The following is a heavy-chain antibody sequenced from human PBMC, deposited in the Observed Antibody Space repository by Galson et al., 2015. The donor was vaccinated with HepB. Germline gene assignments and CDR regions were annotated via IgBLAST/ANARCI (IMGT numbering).Heavy chain of an antibody. Sequence: SLRLSCAASGFIFSSYAMNWVRQVPGKGLEWVATISGRGDTTFYADSVKGRFTISRGNSENTLYLQMNSLRVEDTAVYFCAQKFGYFDYWGQGALVTVSA. CDR1: GFIFSSYA. V-gene: IGHV3-23*01. J-gene: IGHJ4*02. D-gene: IGHD3-16*01. CDR3: AQKFGYFDY. CDR2: ISGRGDTT.